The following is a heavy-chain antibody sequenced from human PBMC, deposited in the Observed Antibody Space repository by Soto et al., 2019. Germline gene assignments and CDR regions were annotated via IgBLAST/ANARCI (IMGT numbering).Heavy chain of an antibody. J-gene: IGHJ4*02. CDR3: ARGPRVSSTGTGGH. D-gene: IGHD1-1*01. Sequence: PGGSLRLSCSVSGFTFSAYWMHWVRQVPGKGLTWVSRISDDGSTATYADSVKGRFVISRDNAKNSLYLEMNTLRADDSGLYYCARGPRVSSTGTGGHWGRGTLVTVSS. V-gene: IGHV3-74*01. CDR1: GFTFSAYW. CDR2: ISDDGSTA.